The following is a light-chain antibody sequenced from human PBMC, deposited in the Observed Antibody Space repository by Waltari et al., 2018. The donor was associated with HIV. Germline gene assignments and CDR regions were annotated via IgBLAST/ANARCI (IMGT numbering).Light chain of an antibody. CDR3: QQYHNLPPYT. J-gene: IGKJ2*01. CDR2: DAS. V-gene: IGKV1-33*01. CDR1: QDINNY. Sequence: DIQMTQSPSSLSASVGDRVTITCQASQDINNYLNWYQQKPGKAPNVLIYDASNLETGVPSRFTGSGSGTDFTFTISSLQPEDVATYYCQQYHNLPPYTFGQGTKLEIK.